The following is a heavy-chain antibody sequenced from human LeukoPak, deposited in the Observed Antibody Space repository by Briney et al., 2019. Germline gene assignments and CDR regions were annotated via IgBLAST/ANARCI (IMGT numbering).Heavy chain of an antibody. CDR2: INPNSGGT. CDR1: GYTFTGYY. D-gene: IGHD2-2*01. J-gene: IGHJ6*03. Sequence: ASVKVSCKASGYTFTGYYMHWVRQDLRQGLQWMGWINPNSGGTDYAQKFQGRVTMTRDTSIRTVYMELSSLRSDDTAVYYCARADSVPAGDYHYWYMDVWGKGTTVTASS. V-gene: IGHV1-2*02. CDR3: ARADSVPAGDYHYWYMDV.